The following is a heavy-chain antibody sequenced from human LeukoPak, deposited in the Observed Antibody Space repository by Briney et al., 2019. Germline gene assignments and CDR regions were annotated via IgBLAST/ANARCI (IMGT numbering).Heavy chain of an antibody. D-gene: IGHD2-2*01. CDR1: GGSFNSYY. Sequence: SETLSLTCAVYGGSFNSYYWSWIRQPPGKGLEWIGEINHSGSTNYNPSLKSRVTISVDTSKNQFSLKLSSVTAADTAVYYCAGGRQDIVVVPAAMSPHFDYWGQGTLVTVSS. V-gene: IGHV4-34*01. CDR3: AGGRQDIVVVPAAMSPHFDY. J-gene: IGHJ4*02. CDR2: INHSGST.